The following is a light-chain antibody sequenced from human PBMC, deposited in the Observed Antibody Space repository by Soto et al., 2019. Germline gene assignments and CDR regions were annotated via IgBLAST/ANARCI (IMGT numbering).Light chain of an antibody. V-gene: IGKV3-20*01. CDR3: QQYGSLPIT. CDR2: GTS. CDR1: QSVSSSY. Sequence: EIVLTQSPGTLSLSPEERATLSCRASQSVSSSYLAWYQQKPGQAPRLLIYGTSSRATGIPDKFSGSGSGTDFTLNISRVAPEDFEVYYCQQYGSLPITFGQGTRLEIK. J-gene: IGKJ5*01.